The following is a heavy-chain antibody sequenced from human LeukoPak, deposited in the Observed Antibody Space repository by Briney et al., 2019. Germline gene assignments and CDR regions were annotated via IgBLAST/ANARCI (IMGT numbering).Heavy chain of an antibody. CDR2: IYHSGST. D-gene: IGHD2-2*01. CDR1: DYSISSGYY. J-gene: IGHJ4*02. Sequence: PSETRSLTCAVSDYSISSGYYWGWIRQPPGKALEWIGSIYHSGSTYYNPSLKSRVTISVDTSKNQFSLKLSSVTAADTAVYYCARSYCSSSTCIRYYFDYWGQGTLVTVSS. V-gene: IGHV4-38-2*01. CDR3: ARSYCSSSTCIRYYFDY.